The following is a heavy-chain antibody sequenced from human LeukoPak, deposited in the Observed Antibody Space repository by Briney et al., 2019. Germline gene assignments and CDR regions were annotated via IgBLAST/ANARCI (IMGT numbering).Heavy chain of an antibody. CDR3: ARNLRFIFWSGKRGYFDY. D-gene: IGHD3-3*01. CDR1: GGSISSGDYY. J-gene: IGHJ4*02. CDR2: IYYSGST. Sequence: SQTLSLTCTVSGGSISSGDYYWSWIRQPPGKGLEWIGYIYYSGSTYYNPSLKSLVTISVDTSKNQFSLKLSSVTAADTAVYYCARNLRFIFWSGKRGYFDYWGQGTLVTVSS. V-gene: IGHV4-30-4*08.